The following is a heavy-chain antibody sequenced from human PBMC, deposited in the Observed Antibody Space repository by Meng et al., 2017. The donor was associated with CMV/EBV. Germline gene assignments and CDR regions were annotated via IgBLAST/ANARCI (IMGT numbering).Heavy chain of an antibody. J-gene: IGHJ4*02. V-gene: IGHV1-69*10. CDR3: ARDERPHQSYFDY. CDR1: GGTFSSYA. CDR2: IIPILGIE. D-gene: IGHD1-1*01. Sequence: SVKVSCKASGGTFSSYAISWVRQAPGQGLEWMGVIIPILGIENYAQKFQGRVTITTDKSTSTAYMQLSSLRSEDTAVYYCARDERPHQSYFDYWGQGTLVTVSS.